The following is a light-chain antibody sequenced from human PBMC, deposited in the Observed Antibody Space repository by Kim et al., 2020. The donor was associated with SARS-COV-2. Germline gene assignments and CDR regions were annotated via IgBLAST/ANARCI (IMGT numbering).Light chain of an antibody. CDR1: QDIKNY. CDR3: QQYDVYPRT. CDR2: GAS. Sequence: GDRITITCRAGQDIKNYLAWYQQNPGEAPKVLIYGASTLQSGVPSRFSGGGSGTEFTLTISSLQPEDFATYSCQQYDVYPRTFGQGTKV. J-gene: IGKJ1*01. V-gene: IGKV1-9*01.